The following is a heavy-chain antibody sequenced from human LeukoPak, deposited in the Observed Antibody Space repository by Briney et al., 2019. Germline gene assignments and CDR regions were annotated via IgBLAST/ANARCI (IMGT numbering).Heavy chain of an antibody. J-gene: IGHJ6*03. CDR2: ISSSGSTI. V-gene: IGHV3-11*04. CDR3: AVDVGFGELSDMDV. CDR1: GFTFSDYY. Sequence: PGGSLRLSCAASGFTFSDYYMSWIRQAPGKGLEWVSYISSSGSTIYYADSVKGRFTISRDNAKNSLCLQMNSLRAEDTAVYYCAVDVGFGELSDMDVWGKGTTVTVSS. D-gene: IGHD3-10*01.